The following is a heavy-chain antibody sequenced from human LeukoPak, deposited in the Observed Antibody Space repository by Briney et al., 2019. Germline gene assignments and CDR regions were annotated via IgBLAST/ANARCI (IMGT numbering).Heavy chain of an antibody. CDR2: IKQDGTEE. D-gene: IGHD6-19*01. V-gene: IGHV3-7*01. J-gene: IGHJ6*03. CDR3: AQGSKAVLFTRDHYMHV. Sequence: PGGSLRLSCAASGFTFTTYWMSWVRQPPGKGLEWVANIKQDGTEEYYADSVKGRFTISRDNSKNTLYLHMNSLRTEDTAVYYCAQGSKAVLFTRDHYMHVWGKGTTVTVSS. CDR1: GFTFTTYW.